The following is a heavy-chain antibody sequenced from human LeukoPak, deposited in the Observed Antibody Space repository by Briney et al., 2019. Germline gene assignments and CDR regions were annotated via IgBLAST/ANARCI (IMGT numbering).Heavy chain of an antibody. CDR1: GGSISSYY. Sequence: PSETLSLTCTVSGGSISSYYWTWIRQPAGKGLEWLGRIYTNGSTNYNPSLKSRVTMSVDTSKNQFSLKLSSVTAADTAVYYCARERVIRGVITYYYYYYMDVWGKGTTVTISS. CDR2: IYTNGST. D-gene: IGHD3-10*01. J-gene: IGHJ6*03. CDR3: ARERVIRGVITYYYYYYMDV. V-gene: IGHV4-4*07.